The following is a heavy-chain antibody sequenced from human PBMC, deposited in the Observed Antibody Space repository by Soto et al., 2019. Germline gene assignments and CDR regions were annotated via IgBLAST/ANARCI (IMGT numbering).Heavy chain of an antibody. CDR3: ARGVAYYYYYYGMDV. CDR1: GGSFSGYY. J-gene: IGHJ6*02. D-gene: IGHD3-3*02. CDR2: INHSGST. Sequence: QVQLQQWGAGLLKPSETLSLTCAVYGGSFSGYYWSWIRQPPGKGLEWIGEINHSGSTNYNPSLKSRVTISVDTSKNQFSLKLSSVTAADTAVYYCARGVAYYYYYYGMDVWGQGTTVTVSS. V-gene: IGHV4-34*01.